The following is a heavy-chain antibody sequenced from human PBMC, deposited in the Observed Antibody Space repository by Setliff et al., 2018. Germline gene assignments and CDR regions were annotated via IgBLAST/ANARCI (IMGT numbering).Heavy chain of an antibody. CDR1: GFTFSSYW. Sequence: GGSLRLSCAASGFTFSSYWMSWVRQAPGKGLEWVANIKQDGSEKYYVDSVKGRFTISRDNAKNSLYLQMNSLRAEDTAVYYCARDQKGAGGWELLYYYYYGMDVWGQGTTVTVSS. CDR2: IKQDGSEK. CDR3: ARDQKGAGGWELLYYYYYGMDV. V-gene: IGHV3-7*01. D-gene: IGHD1-26*01. J-gene: IGHJ6*02.